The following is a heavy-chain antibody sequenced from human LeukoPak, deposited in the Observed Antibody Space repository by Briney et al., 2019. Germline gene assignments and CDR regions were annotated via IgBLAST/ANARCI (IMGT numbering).Heavy chain of an antibody. CDR3: ARGGVGSGWPYYFDY. Sequence: SETLSLTCTVSGGSISSYYWSWIRQPPGKGLEWIGYIYYSGSTNYNPSLKSRVTISVDTPKNQFSLKLSSVTAADTAVYYCARGGVGSGWPYYFDYWGQGTLVTVSS. D-gene: IGHD6-19*01. V-gene: IGHV4-59*01. CDR1: GGSISSYY. CDR2: IYYSGST. J-gene: IGHJ4*02.